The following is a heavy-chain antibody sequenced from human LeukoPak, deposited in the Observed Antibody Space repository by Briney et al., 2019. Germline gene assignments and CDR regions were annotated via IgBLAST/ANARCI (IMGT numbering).Heavy chain of an antibody. CDR2: INHSGST. CDR1: GGSFSGYY. D-gene: IGHD5-24*01. J-gene: IGHJ4*02. Sequence: SETLSLTCAVYGGSFSGYYWSWIRQPPGKGLEWIGEINHSGSTNYNPSLKSRVTISVDTSKNQFSLKLSSVTAADTAVYYCASGGRDGYKDLDYWGQGTLVTVSS. CDR3: ASGGRDGYKDLDY. V-gene: IGHV4-34*01.